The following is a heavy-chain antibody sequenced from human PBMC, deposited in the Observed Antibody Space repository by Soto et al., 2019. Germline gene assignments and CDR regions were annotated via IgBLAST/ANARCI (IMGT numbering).Heavy chain of an antibody. D-gene: IGHD3-16*01. CDR1: GCSISSGGHS. J-gene: IGHJ4*02. V-gene: IGHV4-30-2*05. CDR2: TYKNGGT. Sequence: PSDALSLTCPVSGCSISSGGHSWNWPRQPPGRRLEWIGYTYKNGGTYYNPSLTSRVIMSVDTSKNQFSLRLTSVTAEDTAVYYCAREGGVWGTSRRTNPYYYDFWGRGTLVTVSA. CDR3: AREGGVWGTSRRTNPYYYDF.